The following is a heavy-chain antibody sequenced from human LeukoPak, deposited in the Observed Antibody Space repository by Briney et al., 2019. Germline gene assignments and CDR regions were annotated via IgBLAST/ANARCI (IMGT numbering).Heavy chain of an antibody. CDR2: ISSSSSTI. Sequence: GGSLRLSCAASGFTFSSYSMNWVRQAPGKGLEWVSYISSSSSTIYYADSVKGRFTISRDNSKNTLYLQMNSLRAEDTAVYYCARGVSSSWYGFDYWGQGTLVTVSS. CDR3: ARGVSSSWYGFDY. D-gene: IGHD6-13*01. CDR1: GFTFSSYS. V-gene: IGHV3-48*01. J-gene: IGHJ4*02.